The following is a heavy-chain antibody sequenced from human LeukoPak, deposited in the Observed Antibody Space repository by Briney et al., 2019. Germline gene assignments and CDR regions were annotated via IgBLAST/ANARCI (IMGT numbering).Heavy chain of an antibody. CDR1: GGSISSYY. J-gene: IGHJ2*01. CDR2: IYYSGST. D-gene: IGHD5-24*01. V-gene: IGHV4-59*08. Sequence: PSETLSLTCTVSGGSISSYYWSWIRQPPGKGLEWIGYIYYSGSTNYNPSLKSRVTISVDTSKNQFSLKLSSVTAADTAVYYCARQRWLPLPDLWGRGTLVTASP. CDR3: ARQRWLPLPDL.